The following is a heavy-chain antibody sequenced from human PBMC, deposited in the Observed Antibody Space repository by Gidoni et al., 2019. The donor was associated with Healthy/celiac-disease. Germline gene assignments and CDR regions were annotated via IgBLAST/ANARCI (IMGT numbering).Heavy chain of an antibody. CDR3: ASRYYDFWSGADAFDI. D-gene: IGHD3-3*01. J-gene: IGHJ3*02. Sequence: QVQLQESGPGLVKPSQTLSLTCPVSGGSISSVGYYWSWIRQHPGKGLEWIGYIYYSGSTYYNPSLKSRVTISVDTSKNQFSLKLSSVTAADTAVYYCASRYYDFWSGADAFDIWGQGTMVTVSS. CDR2: IYYSGST. CDR1: GGSISSVGYY. V-gene: IGHV4-31*03.